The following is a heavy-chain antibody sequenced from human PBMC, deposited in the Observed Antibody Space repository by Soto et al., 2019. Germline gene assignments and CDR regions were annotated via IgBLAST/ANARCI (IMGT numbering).Heavy chain of an antibody. CDR3: ARVIRYCTSGVCRQGGLDY. Sequence: PSETLSLTCTVSGGSISSYYWSWIRQPPGKGLEWIGYIYYSGSTNYNPSLKSRVTISVDTSKNQFSLKLSSVTAADTAVYYCARVIRYCTSGVCRQGGLDYWGQGTLVTVSS. CDR1: GGSISSYY. J-gene: IGHJ4*02. V-gene: IGHV4-59*01. CDR2: IYYSGST. D-gene: IGHD2-8*01.